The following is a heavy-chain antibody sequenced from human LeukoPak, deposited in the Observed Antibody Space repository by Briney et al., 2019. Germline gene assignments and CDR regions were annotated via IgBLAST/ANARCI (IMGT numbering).Heavy chain of an antibody. Sequence: LGGSLRLSCAASGFTFSSYAMSWVRQAPGKGLEWVSAISGSGGSTYYADSVKGRFTISRDNSKNTLYLQMNSLRAEDTAVYYCAKSFDCSSTSCYASGYYYYGMDVWGQGTTVTVSS. CDR2: ISGSGGST. J-gene: IGHJ6*02. V-gene: IGHV3-23*01. D-gene: IGHD2-2*01. CDR1: GFTFSSYA. CDR3: AKSFDCSSTSCYASGYYYYGMDV.